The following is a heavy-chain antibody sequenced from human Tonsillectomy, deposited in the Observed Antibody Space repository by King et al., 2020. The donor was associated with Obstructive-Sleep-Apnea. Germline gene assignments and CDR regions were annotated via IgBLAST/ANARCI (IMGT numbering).Heavy chain of an antibody. Sequence: QLQESGPGLVKPSETLSLTCTVSGDSISSYYWSWIRQPAGKGLEWIGRIYTSGNTNYNPFLKSRVTMSVDTSKNQFSLKLSSATAADTAVYYCARDQHRSGWYFPWSWFDRWGQGTLVIVSS. D-gene: IGHD6-19*01. CDR1: GDSISSYY. J-gene: IGHJ5*02. CDR3: ARDQHRSGWYFPWSWFDR. CDR2: IYTSGNT. V-gene: IGHV4-4*07.